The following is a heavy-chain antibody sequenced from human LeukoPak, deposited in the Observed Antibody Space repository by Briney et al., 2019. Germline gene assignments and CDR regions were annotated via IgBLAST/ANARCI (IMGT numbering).Heavy chain of an antibody. Sequence: GGSLRLSCAASGFTVSSNYVSWVRQAPGKGLEWVSVIYSGGRTYYADSVKGRFTISRDNSKNTLYLQMNSLRAEDTALYYCARSTIFGVVISDYWGQGTLVTVSS. CDR2: IYSGGRT. V-gene: IGHV3-66*01. D-gene: IGHD3-3*01. CDR3: ARSTIFGVVISDY. CDR1: GFTVSSNY. J-gene: IGHJ4*02.